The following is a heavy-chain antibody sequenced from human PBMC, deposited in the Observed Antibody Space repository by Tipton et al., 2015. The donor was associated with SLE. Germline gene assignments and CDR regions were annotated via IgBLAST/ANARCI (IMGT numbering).Heavy chain of an antibody. D-gene: IGHD5-12*01. J-gene: IGHJ1*01. CDR1: GFTFSNYA. CDR2: IDQRGREI. Sequence: SLRLSCAASGFTFSNYAMSWVRQAPRKGLEWVANIDQRGREIYYADSVEGRFTISRDNAKNSVFLQMNSLRADDTGVYYCARDPIVASIQDWLDFWGQGTLVTVSS. V-gene: IGHV3-7*03. CDR3: ARDPIVASIQDWLDF.